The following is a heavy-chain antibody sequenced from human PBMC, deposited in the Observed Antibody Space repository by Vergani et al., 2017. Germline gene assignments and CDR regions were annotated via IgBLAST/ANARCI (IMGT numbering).Heavy chain of an antibody. CDR3: ARAMGVTTVTTRWFDP. CDR2: IYYSGST. D-gene: IGHD4-17*01. Sequence: QVQLQESGPGLVKPSETLSLTCTVSGGSISSYYWSWIRQPPGKGLEWIGYIYYSGSTNYNPSLKSRVTISVDTSKNQFSLKLSSVTAADTAVYYCARAMGVTTVTTRWFDPWGQGTLVTVSS. J-gene: IGHJ5*02. V-gene: IGHV4-59*01. CDR1: GGSISSYY.